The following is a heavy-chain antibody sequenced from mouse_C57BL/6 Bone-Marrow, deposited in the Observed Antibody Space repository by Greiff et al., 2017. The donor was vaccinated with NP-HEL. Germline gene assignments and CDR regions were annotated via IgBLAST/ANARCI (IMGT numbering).Heavy chain of an antibody. V-gene: IGHV1-15*01. D-gene: IGHD1-1*01. CDR1: GYTFTDYE. CDR2: IDPETGGT. J-gene: IGHJ1*03. Sequence: VHLVESGAELVRPGASVTLSCKASGYTFTDYEMHWVKQTPVHGLEWIGAIDPETGGTAYNQKFKGKAILTADKSSSTAYMELRSLTSEDSAVYYCTREDYGSSYGYWYFDVWGTGTTVTVSS. CDR3: TREDYGSSYGYWYFDV.